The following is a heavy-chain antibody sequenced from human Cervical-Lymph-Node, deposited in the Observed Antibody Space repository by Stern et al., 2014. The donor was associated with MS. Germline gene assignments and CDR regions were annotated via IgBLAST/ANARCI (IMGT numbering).Heavy chain of an antibody. CDR2: IYYSGST. D-gene: IGHD6-19*01. CDR3: ASGKQWLVHDY. J-gene: IGHJ4*02. Sequence: QVQLQESGPGLVKTSETLSLTCTVSGGSISSSYWSWIRQPPGKGLEWIGFIYYSGSTNYNPSLKGRGNISVNTVKNQFSLKLSSVTAADTAVYYCASGKQWLVHDYWGQGTLVTVSS. V-gene: IGHV4-59*01. CDR1: GGSISSSY.